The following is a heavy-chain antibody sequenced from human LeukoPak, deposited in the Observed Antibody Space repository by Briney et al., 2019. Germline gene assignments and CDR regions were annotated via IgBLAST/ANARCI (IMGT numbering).Heavy chain of an antibody. CDR2: IIPIFGTA. V-gene: IGHV1-69*06. Sequence: SVKVSCKASGGTFSSYAISWVRQAPGQGLEWMGGIIPIFGTANYAQKFQGRVTITADKSTSTAYMELSSLRSEDTAVYYCARGVLRCRRNLYYFDYWGQGTLVTVSS. CDR3: ARGVLRCRRNLYYFDY. CDR1: GGTFSSYA. D-gene: IGHD3-3*01. J-gene: IGHJ4*02.